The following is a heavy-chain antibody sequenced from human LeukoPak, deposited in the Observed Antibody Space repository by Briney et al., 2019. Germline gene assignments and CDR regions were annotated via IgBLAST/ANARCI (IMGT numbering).Heavy chain of an antibody. J-gene: IGHJ4*02. CDR3: ARDGGRRDDY. CDR2: ISGSSSYI. V-gene: IGHV3-21*01. Sequence: GGSLRLSCAASGFTFSSYNMNWVRQAPGKGLEWVSSISGSSSYIYYADSVKGRFTISRGNAKNSLYLQMNSLRAEDTAVYYCARDGGRRDDYWGQGTLVTVSS. CDR1: GFTFSSYN. D-gene: IGHD5-24*01.